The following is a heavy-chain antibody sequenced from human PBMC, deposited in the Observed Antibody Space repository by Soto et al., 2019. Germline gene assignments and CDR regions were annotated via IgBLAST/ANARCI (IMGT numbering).Heavy chain of an antibody. CDR1: GYTFTCYY. CDR3: ARDRKLLRFLEWLPGYYFDY. D-gene: IGHD3-3*01. Sequence: ASVKVSCKASGYTFTCYYMHWVRQAPGQGLEWMGWINPKRGGTNYVQKFQGWVTRTRDTSISTAYMELSRLNSDVTAVYYCARDRKLLRFLEWLPGYYFDYWGQGTLVTVSS. V-gene: IGHV1-2*04. CDR2: INPKRGGT. J-gene: IGHJ4*02.